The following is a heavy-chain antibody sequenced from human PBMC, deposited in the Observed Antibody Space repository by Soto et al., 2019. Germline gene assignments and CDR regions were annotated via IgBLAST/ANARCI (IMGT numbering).Heavy chain of an antibody. CDR1: GYTFTSYG. J-gene: IGHJ4*02. CDR3: ARDRPTVGYSYGPTLDY. Sequence: QVQLVQSGAEVKKPGASVKVSCKASGYTFTSYGISWVRQAPGQGLEWMGWISAYNGNTNYAQKLQGGVTMTTDTSTSTAYMELRSLRSDDMAVYYCARDRPTVGYSYGPTLDYWGQGTLVTVSS. D-gene: IGHD5-18*01. CDR2: ISAYNGNT. V-gene: IGHV1-18*03.